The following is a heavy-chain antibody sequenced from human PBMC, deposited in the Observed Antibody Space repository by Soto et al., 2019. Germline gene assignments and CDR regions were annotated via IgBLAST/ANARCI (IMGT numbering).Heavy chain of an antibody. CDR2: ISYDGSNK. V-gene: IGHV3-30*18. Sequence: GGSLRLSGAASGFTFSSYGMHWVRQAPGKRLEWVAVISYDGSNKYYADSVKGRFTISRDNSKNTLYLQMNSLRAEDTAVYYCAKDYYDSSGSIDYWGQGTLVTFSS. CDR3: AKDYYDSSGSIDY. CDR1: GFTFSSYG. D-gene: IGHD3-22*01. J-gene: IGHJ4*02.